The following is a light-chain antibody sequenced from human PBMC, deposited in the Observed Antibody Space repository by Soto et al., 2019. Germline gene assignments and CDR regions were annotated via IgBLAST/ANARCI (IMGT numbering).Light chain of an antibody. CDR1: QSLSSW. CDR3: QQYVTVSRT. J-gene: IGKJ1*01. CDR2: KAS. V-gene: IGKV1-5*03. Sequence: DIQMTQSPSTLSASVGDRATITCRASQSLSSWLSWYQHKPGKAPKLLIYKASSLEAGVPSRFSGSGSGTEFTLTISSLQPDDFATYFCQQYVTVSRTFGQGTKVEIK.